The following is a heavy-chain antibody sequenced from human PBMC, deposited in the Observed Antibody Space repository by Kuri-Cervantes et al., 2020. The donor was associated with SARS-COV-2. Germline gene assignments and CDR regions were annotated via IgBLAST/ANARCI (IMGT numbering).Heavy chain of an antibody. Sequence: SETLSLTCTVSGGSVSSGSYYWSWIRQPPGKGLEWIGYIYYSGSTNYNPSLKSRVTISVDTSKNQFSLKLSSVTAADTAVYYCARDGRIGLDVWGQGPRSPSP. V-gene: IGHV4-61*01. CDR1: GGSVSSGSYY. J-gene: IGHJ6*02. D-gene: IGHD2-15*01. CDR2: IYYSGST. CDR3: ARDGRIGLDV.